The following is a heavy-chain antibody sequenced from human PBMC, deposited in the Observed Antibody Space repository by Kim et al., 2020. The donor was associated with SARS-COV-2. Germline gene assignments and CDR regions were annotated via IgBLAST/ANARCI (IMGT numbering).Heavy chain of an antibody. CDR3: VAARRFGVVINLDY. CDR2: ISSGGST. J-gene: IGHJ4*02. CDR1: GFTFSSYA. V-gene: IGHV3-64D*06. Sequence: GGSLRLSCSASGFTFSSYAIHWVRQAPGKGLEYVSAISSGGSTNYADSVKGRFTISRDNSKNTVFLQMSSLRAEDTAVYYCVAARRFGVVINLDYWGQGTLVTVSS. D-gene: IGHD3-3*01.